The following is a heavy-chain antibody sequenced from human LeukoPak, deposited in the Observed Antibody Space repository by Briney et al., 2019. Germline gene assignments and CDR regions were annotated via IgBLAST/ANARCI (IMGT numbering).Heavy chain of an antibody. V-gene: IGHV1-69*02. CDR1: GGTFRSYT. J-gene: IGHJ4*02. D-gene: IGHD1-26*01. CDR3: ARGNPLSIVGYDRHFDY. CDR2: IIPILGIA. Sequence: SVKVSCKASGGTFRSYTIRWVRQAPGQGVEWVGRIIPILGIAKLAQKFQGRVTITPEKSTSTAYMELSSLRSEDTAVYYGARGNPLSIVGYDRHFDYWGQGTLVTVSS.